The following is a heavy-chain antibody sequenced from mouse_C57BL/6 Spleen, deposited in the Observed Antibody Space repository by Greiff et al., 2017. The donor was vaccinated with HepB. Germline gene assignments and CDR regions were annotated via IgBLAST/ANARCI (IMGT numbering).Heavy chain of an antibody. Sequence: QVHVKQPGAELVMPGASVKLSCKASGYTFTSYWMHWVKQRPGQGLEWIGEIDPSDSYTNYNQKFKGKSTLTVDKSSSTAYMQLSSLTSEDSAVYYCARLDDAMDYWGQGTSVTVSS. CDR1: GYTFTSYW. V-gene: IGHV1-69*01. J-gene: IGHJ4*01. CDR2: IDPSDSYT. CDR3: ARLDDAMDY.